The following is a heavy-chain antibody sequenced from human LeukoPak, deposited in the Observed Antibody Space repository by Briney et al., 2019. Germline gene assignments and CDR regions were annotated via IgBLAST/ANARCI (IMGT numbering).Heavy chain of an antibody. D-gene: IGHD5-12*01. V-gene: IGHV3-66*01. Sequence: GGSLRLSCAASGFTFSSYAMSWVRQAPGKELQWVSVIYSGGSTYYADSVKGRFTISRDNSKNTLYLQMNSLKAEDTAVYYCARDRGGYGYFDYWGQGTLVTVSS. CDR3: ARDRGGYGYFDY. CDR1: GFTFSSYA. J-gene: IGHJ4*02. CDR2: IYSGGST.